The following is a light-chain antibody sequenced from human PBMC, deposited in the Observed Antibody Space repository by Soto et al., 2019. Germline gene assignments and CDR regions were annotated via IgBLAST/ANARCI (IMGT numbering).Light chain of an antibody. CDR2: DVN. CDR1: SSDVGGYNF. Sequence: QSALTQPRSVSGSPGQSVTISCTGTSSDVGGYNFVSWYQQHPGKAPKLMIYDVNKRPSGVPDRFSGSKSRNTASLTISGLQAEDEADYYCCSNAGSYTYVFGTGTKLTVL. V-gene: IGLV2-11*01. CDR3: CSNAGSYTYV. J-gene: IGLJ1*01.